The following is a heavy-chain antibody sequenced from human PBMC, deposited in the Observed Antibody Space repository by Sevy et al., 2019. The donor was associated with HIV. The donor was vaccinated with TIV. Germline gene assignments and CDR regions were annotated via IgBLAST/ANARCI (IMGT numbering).Heavy chain of an antibody. Sequence: GGSLRLSCAASGFTFSSYGMHWVRQAPGKGLEWVAVISYDGSNKYYADSVKGRFTISRDNSKNTLYLQMNSLRAEDTAVHYCASLFSSGWAGLAFDYWGQGTLVTVSS. V-gene: IGHV3-30*03. D-gene: IGHD6-19*01. CDR2: ISYDGSNK. CDR3: ASLFSSGWAGLAFDY. J-gene: IGHJ4*02. CDR1: GFTFSSYG.